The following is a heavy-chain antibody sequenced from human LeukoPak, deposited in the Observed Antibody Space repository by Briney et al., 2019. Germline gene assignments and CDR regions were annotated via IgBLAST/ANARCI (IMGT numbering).Heavy chain of an antibody. V-gene: IGHV4-34*01. CDR1: GGSFSGYY. D-gene: IGHD2-2*01. CDR3: ARHSRAIWYLDL. J-gene: IGHJ2*01. CDR2: INHSGST. Sequence: SETLSLTCAVYGGSFSGYYWSWIRQPPGKGLEWIGEINHSGSTNYNPSLKSRVTISVDTSKNQFSLRLTSVTAADTAVYYCARHSRAIWYLDLWGRGTLVTVSS.